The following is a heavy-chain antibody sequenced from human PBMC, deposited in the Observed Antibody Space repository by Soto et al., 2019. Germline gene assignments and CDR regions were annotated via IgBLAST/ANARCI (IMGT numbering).Heavy chain of an antibody. CDR1: GRTISGINY. V-gene: IGHV3-53*01. CDR3: ATWHEREHAFDI. Sequence: GSLLLACSAFGRTISGINYVSWVRQAPGKGLEWVSALYDVHGSFYADSVRVRFTTSSDSSKTTVYLQMNDLRPDDTAVYYCATWHEREHAFDIWGQGTKVTVSS. D-gene: IGHD1-1*01. J-gene: IGHJ3*02. CDR2: LYDVHGS.